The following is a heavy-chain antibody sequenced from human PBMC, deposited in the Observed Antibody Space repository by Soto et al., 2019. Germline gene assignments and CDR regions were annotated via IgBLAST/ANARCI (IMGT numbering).Heavy chain of an antibody. J-gene: IGHJ6*02. D-gene: IGHD2-2*01. CDR2: FDPEDGET. CDR1: GDPLTELS. V-gene: IGHV1-24*01. CDR3: ARGGYCSSTRCPYGMDV. Sequence: ASVKVSCKVSGDPLTELSMHCVRQAPGKGLEWMGGFDPEDGETRYAQKFPGRVTMTEEKSKIKAEMELSMPSSEETGVYSWARGGYCSSTRCPYGMDVWGQGPTVTVSS.